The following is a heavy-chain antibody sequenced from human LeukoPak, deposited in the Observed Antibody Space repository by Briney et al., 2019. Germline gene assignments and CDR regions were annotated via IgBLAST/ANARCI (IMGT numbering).Heavy chain of an antibody. CDR2: MNPNSGNT. Sequence: GASVKVSCKASGYTFTSYDINWVRQATGQGLEWLGWMNPNSGNTGYAQKFQGRVTITRNTSISTAYMELSSLRSEDTAVYYCARDAVVVPAPSKNAFDIWGQGTMVTVSS. J-gene: IGHJ3*02. V-gene: IGHV1-8*03. CDR3: ARDAVVVPAPSKNAFDI. D-gene: IGHD2-2*01. CDR1: GYTFTSYD.